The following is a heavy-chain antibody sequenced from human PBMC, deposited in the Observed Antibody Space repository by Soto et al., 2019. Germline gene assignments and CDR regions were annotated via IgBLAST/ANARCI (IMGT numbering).Heavy chain of an antibody. CDR2: ISYDGKVA. J-gene: IGHJ4*02. CDR3: AKEGPITNWYFDY. D-gene: IGHD1-1*01. V-gene: IGHV3-30*18. Sequence: QVQLVESGGGVVQPGRSLRLSCAASGFTFSSYGMHWVRQAPGKGLEWVTVISYDGKVAYYADSVKGRCTISRDNSKNTLYLQMNSLRTEDTAMYNCAKEGPITNWYFDYWGQGTLVTVSS. CDR1: GFTFSSYG.